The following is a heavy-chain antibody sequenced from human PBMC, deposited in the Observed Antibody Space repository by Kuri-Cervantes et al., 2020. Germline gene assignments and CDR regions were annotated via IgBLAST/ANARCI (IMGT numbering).Heavy chain of an antibody. V-gene: IGHV2-5*02. D-gene: IGHD6-19*01. CDR3: AHPKSGSGWLIFDY. J-gene: IGHJ4*02. CDR2: IYWDDDK. Sequence: SGPTLVKPTETLTLTCTVSGFSLSNARMGVSWIRQPPGKALEWLALIYWDDDKRYSPSLKSRLTITKDTSKNQVVLTMTNMDPVDTATYYCAHPKSGSGWLIFDYWGQGTLVTVSS. CDR1: GFSLSNARMG.